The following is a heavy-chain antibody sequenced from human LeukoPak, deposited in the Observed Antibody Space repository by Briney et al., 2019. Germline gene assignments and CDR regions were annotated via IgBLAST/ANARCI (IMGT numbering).Heavy chain of an antibody. Sequence: SETLSLTCAVYGGSFSGYYWSWIRQPPGKGLEWIGEINHSGSTNYNPFLKSRVTISVDTSKNQFSLKLSSVTAADTAVYYCARDSGSYYGNNWFDPWGQGTLVTVSS. J-gene: IGHJ5*02. CDR3: ARDSGSYYGNNWFDP. V-gene: IGHV4-34*01. CDR2: INHSGST. CDR1: GGSFSGYY. D-gene: IGHD1-26*01.